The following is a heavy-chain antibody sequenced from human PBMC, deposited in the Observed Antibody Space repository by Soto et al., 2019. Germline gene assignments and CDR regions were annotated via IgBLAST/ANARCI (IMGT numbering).Heavy chain of an antibody. CDR1: GYTFTSYA. CDR2: INAGNGNT. Sequence: ASVKVSCKASGYTFTSYAMHWVRQAPGQRLEWMGWINAGNGNTKYSQKFQGRVTITRDTSASTAYMELSSLRSEDTAVYYCVSLHSRSWAPFSYWGQGSLVTVSS. V-gene: IGHV1-3*01. CDR3: VSLHSRSWAPFSY. J-gene: IGHJ4*02. D-gene: IGHD6-13*01.